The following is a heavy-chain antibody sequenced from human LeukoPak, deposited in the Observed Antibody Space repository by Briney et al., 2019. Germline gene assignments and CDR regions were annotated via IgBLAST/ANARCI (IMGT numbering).Heavy chain of an antibody. CDR3: ARFRNYYDSSGYYKSLDY. CDR1: GYTFTSYD. CDR2: IIPIFGTA. V-gene: IGHV1-69*13. D-gene: IGHD3-22*01. Sequence: ASVKVSCKASGYTFTSYDINWVRQATGQGLEWMGGIIPIFGTANYAQKFQGRVTITADEATSTAYMELSSLRSEDTAVYYCARFRNYYDSSGYYKSLDYWGQGTLVTVSS. J-gene: IGHJ4*02.